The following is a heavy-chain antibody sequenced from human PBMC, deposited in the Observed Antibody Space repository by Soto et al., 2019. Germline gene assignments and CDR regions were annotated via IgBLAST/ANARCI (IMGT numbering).Heavy chain of an antibody. J-gene: IGHJ6*02. V-gene: IGHV1-18*04. CDR1: GYTFTSYG. D-gene: IGHD5-18*01. CDR2: ISAYNGNT. CDR3: ARAGGYSYGYVNYYYGMDV. Sequence: RXSVKVSCKASGYTFTSYGISWVRQAPGQGLEWMGWISAYNGNTNYAQKLQGRVTMTTDTSTSTAYMELRSLRSDDTAVYYCARAGGYSYGYVNYYYGMDVWGQGTTVTVSS.